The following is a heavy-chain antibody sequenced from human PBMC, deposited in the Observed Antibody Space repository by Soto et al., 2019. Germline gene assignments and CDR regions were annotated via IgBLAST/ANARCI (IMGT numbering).Heavy chain of an antibody. Sequence: QVQLQESGPGLVKPSETLSLTCTVSGGSISSYYWTWIRQPPGRGLEWIGYFYYSGGTNYNPSLRSRVTISVDTSKNQFSLKLSSVTAADTAVYYCARDGYYYGSSGYGFDYWGQGALVAVTS. CDR3: ARDGYYYGSSGYGFDY. D-gene: IGHD3-22*01. CDR1: GGSISSYY. J-gene: IGHJ4*02. V-gene: IGHV4-59*01. CDR2: FYYSGGT.